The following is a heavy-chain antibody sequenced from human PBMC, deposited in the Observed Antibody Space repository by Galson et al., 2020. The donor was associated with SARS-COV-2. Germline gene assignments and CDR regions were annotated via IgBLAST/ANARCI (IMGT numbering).Heavy chain of an antibody. D-gene: IGHD1-26*01. V-gene: IGHV3-30*01. CDR1: GFTFSSYA. Sequence: GESLKISCAASGFTFSSYAMHWVRQAPGKGLEWVAVISYDGSNKYYADSVKGRFTISRDNSKNTLYLQMNSLRAEDTAVYYCARPHSGSYWYYFDYWGQGTLVTVSS. CDR3: ARPHSGSYWYYFDY. J-gene: IGHJ4*02. CDR2: ISYDGSNK.